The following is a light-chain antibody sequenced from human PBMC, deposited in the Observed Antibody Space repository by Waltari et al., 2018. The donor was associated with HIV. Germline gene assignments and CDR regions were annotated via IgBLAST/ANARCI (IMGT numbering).Light chain of an antibody. CDR3: SSYGGGNTVL. V-gene: IGLV2-8*01. J-gene: IGLJ3*02. CDR2: DVT. Sequence: QSALTQPPSASGSPGQPVTISCTRTRSAVGSFKYVSWYQQHPGKAPKLMIYDVTKWPSGVPDRFSGSKSGNTASLTVSGLQAEDEADYYCSSYGGGNTVLFGGGTRLTVL. CDR1: RSAVGSFKY.